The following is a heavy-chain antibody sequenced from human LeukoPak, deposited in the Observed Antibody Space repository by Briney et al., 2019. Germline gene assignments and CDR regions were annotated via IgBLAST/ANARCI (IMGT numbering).Heavy chain of an antibody. J-gene: IGHJ5*02. CDR3: ARDSDSGTSWTNWFDP. CDR1: GYTFTDYY. Sequence: ASVKVSCKSSGYTFTDYYMHWVRQAPGQGLQWMGWINPNSGDTNYAQNFQGRVTMTRDTSISTAYIELSRLRSGDTAMYYCARDSDSGTSWTNWFDPWGQGTLVTVSS. CDR2: INPNSGDT. V-gene: IGHV1-2*02. D-gene: IGHD1-26*01.